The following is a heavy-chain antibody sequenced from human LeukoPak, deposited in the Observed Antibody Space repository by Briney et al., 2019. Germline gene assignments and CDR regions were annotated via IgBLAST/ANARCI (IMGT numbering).Heavy chain of an antibody. CDR1: GFTFSSYA. V-gene: IGHV3-23*01. D-gene: IGHD3-10*01. Sequence: GGSLRLSCAASGFTFSSYAMSWVRQAPGKGLEWVSTVSGRVGTTYYADPVKGRFTISRDNSKDMLYLHVNSLRAEDTAVYYCAKALWCGELTYQILGVFDFWGQGALVTVSS. CDR3: AKALWCGELTYQILGVFDF. J-gene: IGHJ4*02. CDR2: VSGRVGTT.